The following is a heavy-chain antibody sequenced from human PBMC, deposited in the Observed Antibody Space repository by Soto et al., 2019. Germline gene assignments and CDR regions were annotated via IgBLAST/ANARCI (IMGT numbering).Heavy chain of an antibody. J-gene: IGHJ6*02. D-gene: IGHD6-13*01. Sequence: GGSLRLSCAASGFTVSSNYMSWVRQAPGKGLEWVSVIYSGGSTYYADSVKGRFTISRDNSKNTLYLQMNSLRAEDTAVYYCARGNLGGSSWYVAYYYYYGMDVWGQGTTVTVSS. CDR1: GFTVSSNY. CDR3: ARGNLGGSSWYVAYYYYYGMDV. V-gene: IGHV3-66*02. CDR2: IYSGGST.